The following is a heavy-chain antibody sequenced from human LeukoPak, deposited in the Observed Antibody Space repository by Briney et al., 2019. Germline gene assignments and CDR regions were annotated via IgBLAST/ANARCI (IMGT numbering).Heavy chain of an antibody. CDR2: INRNGGST. V-gene: IGHV3-20*04. CDR3: ARGFRNGPFDC. Sequence: LSGGSLRLSREASGFTFDDYGMSWVRQPPGKGLEWVSGINRNGGSTGYADSVKGRFTISRDNAKNSHFLQMNSLRVEDTALYYCARGFRNGPFDCWGQGTLVTVSS. J-gene: IGHJ4*02. CDR1: GFTFDDYG. D-gene: IGHD2-8*01.